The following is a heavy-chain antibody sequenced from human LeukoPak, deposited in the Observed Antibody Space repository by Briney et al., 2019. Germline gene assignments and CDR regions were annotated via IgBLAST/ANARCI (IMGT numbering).Heavy chain of an antibody. V-gene: IGHV3-30*18. D-gene: IGHD3-3*01. Sequence: PGGSLRLSCAASGFTFSSYGMHWVRQAPGKGLERVAVISYDGSNKYYADSVKGRFTISRDNSKNTLYLQMNSLRAEDTAVYYCAKLSDYDFWSGYYSETDYWGQGTLVTVSS. J-gene: IGHJ4*02. CDR2: ISYDGSNK. CDR3: AKLSDYDFWSGYYSETDY. CDR1: GFTFSSYG.